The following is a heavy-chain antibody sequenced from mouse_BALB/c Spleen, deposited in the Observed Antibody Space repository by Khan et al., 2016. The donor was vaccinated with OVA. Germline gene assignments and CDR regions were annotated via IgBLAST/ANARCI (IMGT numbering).Heavy chain of an antibody. J-gene: IGHJ3*01. CDR1: GFSLTTYG. V-gene: IGHV2-4-1*01. D-gene: IGHD2-14*01. CDR2: IWSGGKT. CDR3: ARNSYMYDFTY. Sequence: QVQLKESGPGLLQPSQSLSITCTVSGFSLTTYGVHWVRQSPGKGLEWLGLIWSGGKTDYNTGFISRLNISKDNSKSQVFFKMNSLQADDTAIYYCARNSYMYDFTYWGQGTLVTVSA.